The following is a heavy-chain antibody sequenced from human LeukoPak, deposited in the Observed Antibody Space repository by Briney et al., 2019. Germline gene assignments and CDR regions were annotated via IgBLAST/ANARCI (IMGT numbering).Heavy chain of an antibody. CDR3: AGRYCRGGSCYFY. CDR1: GFTFSNYW. D-gene: IGHD2-15*01. V-gene: IGHV3-74*01. J-gene: IGHJ4*02. Sequence: GGSLRLSCAASGFTFSNYWMHWVRQAPGKGLVWVSRINSDGSTTDYADSVKGQFTISRDNAEKTLYLQMNSLRAEDTAVYYCAGRYCRGGSCYFYWGQGTLVTVSS. CDR2: INSDGSTT.